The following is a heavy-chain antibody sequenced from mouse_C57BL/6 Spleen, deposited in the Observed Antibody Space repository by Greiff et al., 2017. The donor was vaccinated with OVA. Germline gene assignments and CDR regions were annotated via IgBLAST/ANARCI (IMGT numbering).Heavy chain of an antibody. CDR2: IWSGGST. CDR3: ARNGRVTTVAFDY. CDR1: GFSLTSYG. Sequence: QVQLQQSGPGLVQPSQCLSITCTVSGFSLTSYGVHWVRQSPGKGLEWLGVIWSGGSTDYNAAFISRLSISKDNSKSQVFFKMNSLRADDTAIYYCARNGRVTTVAFDYWGQGTTLTVSS. V-gene: IGHV2-2*01. J-gene: IGHJ2*01. D-gene: IGHD1-1*01.